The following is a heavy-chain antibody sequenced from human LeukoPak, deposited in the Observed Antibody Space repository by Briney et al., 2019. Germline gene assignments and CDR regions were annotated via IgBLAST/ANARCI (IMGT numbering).Heavy chain of an antibody. V-gene: IGHV3-30-3*01. CDR3: ARDFAITMIVVPTG. CDR2: ISYDGSNK. Sequence: PGGSLRLSCAASGFTFSSYAMHWVRQAPGKGLEWVAVISYDGSNKYYADSVKGRFTISRDNSKNTLYLQMNSLRAEDTAVYYCARDFAITMIVVPTGWGQGTLVTVSS. CDR1: GFTFSSYA. J-gene: IGHJ4*02. D-gene: IGHD3-22*01.